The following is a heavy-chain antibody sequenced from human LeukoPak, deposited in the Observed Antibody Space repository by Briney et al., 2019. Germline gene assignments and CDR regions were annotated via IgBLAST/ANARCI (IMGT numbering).Heavy chain of an antibody. CDR1: GGTFSSYA. V-gene: IGHV1-46*01. CDR3: ARERLNHFQH. Sequence: GASVKVSCKASGGTFSSYAISWVRQAPGQGLEWMGIINPSGGSTSYAQKFQGRVTMTRDTSTSTVYMELSSLRSEDTAVYYCARERLNHFQHWGQGTLVTVSS. CDR2: INPSGGST. J-gene: IGHJ1*01.